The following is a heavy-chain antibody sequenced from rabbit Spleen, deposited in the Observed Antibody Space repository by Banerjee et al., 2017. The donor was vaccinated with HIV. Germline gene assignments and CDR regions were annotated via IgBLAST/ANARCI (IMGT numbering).Heavy chain of an antibody. CDR3: ARRGGSSGWGMDL. J-gene: IGHJ4*01. Sequence: QSLEESGGGLVKPGASLTLTCKASGFSFNSGSDMCWVRQAPGKGLEWIACIYAGSSDSTYSATWAKGRFTLSKTSSTTVTLQMTSLAAADTATYFCARRGGSSGWGMDLWGPGTLVTVS. D-gene: IGHD4-1*01. V-gene: IGHV1S40*01. CDR2: IYAGSSDST. CDR1: GFSFNSGSD.